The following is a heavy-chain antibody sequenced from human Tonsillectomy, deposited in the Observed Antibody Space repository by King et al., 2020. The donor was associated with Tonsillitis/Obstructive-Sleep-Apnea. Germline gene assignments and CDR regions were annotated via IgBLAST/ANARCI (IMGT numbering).Heavy chain of an antibody. Sequence: QLVQSGGGVVQPGRSLRLSCAASGFTFSSYAMHWVRQAPGKGLEWVAVISYDGSNKYYADSVKGRFTISRDNSKNTLYLQMNSLRAEDTAMYYCARDPSKSHSPYYFYVYMDVWGKGTKVTVSS. V-gene: IGHV3-30*04. CDR3: ARDPSKSHSPYYFYVYMDV. CDR2: ISYDGSNK. J-gene: IGHJ6*03. D-gene: IGHD4-11*01. CDR1: GFTFSSYA.